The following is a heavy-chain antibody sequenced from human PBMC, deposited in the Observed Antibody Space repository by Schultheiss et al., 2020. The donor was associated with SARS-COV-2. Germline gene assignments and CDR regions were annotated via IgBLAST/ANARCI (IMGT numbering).Heavy chain of an antibody. D-gene: IGHD1-26*01. J-gene: IGHJ4*02. Sequence: GGSLRLSCAASGFTFSSYAMSWVRQAPGKGLEWVSAISGSGGSTYYADSVKGRFTISRDNSKNTLYLQMNSLRAEDTAVYYCARDFGWESTGIDYWGQGTLVTVSS. CDR3: ARDFGWESTGIDY. V-gene: IGHV3-23*01. CDR1: GFTFSSYA. CDR2: ISGSGGST.